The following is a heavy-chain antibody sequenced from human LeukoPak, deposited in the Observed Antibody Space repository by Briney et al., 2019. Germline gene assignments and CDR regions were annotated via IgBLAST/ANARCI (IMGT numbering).Heavy chain of an antibody. CDR3: ARGPGPLPRAFDI. CDR2: IYSGGST. CDR1: GFTVSINY. V-gene: IGHV3-53*01. Sequence: PGGSLRLSCVASGFTVSINYMSWVRQAPGKGLEWVSVIYSGGSTYYADSVKGRFTISRDNSKNTLYLQMNSLGAEDTAVYYCARGPGPLPRAFDIWGQGTMVTVSS. J-gene: IGHJ3*02.